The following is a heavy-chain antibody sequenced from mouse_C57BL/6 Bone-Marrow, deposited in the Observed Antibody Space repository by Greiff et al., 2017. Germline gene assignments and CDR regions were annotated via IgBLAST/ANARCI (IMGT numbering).Heavy chain of an antibody. J-gene: IGHJ4*01. CDR1: GFTFSSYG. Sequence: EVQLVESGGDLVKPGGSLKLSCAASGFTFSSYGMSWVRQTPDKRLEWVATISSGGSYTYYPDSVKGRFTISRDNSKNTLYLQMSSLKSEDTAMYYCARQRSMYYWGQGTSVTVSS. CDR3: ARQRSMYY. V-gene: IGHV5-6*01. CDR2: ISSGGSYT.